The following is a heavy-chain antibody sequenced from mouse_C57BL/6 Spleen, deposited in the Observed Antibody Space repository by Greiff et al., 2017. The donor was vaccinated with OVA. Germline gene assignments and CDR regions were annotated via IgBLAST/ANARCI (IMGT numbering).Heavy chain of an antibody. CDR3: AWGLRRTLGY. Sequence: QVQLQQSGAELVRPGASVKLSCKASGYTFTDYYINWVKQRPGQGLEWIARIYPGSGNTYYNEKFKGKATLTAEKSSSTAYMQLSSLTSEDSAVYFCAWGLRRTLGYWGQGTLVTVSA. CDR2: IYPGSGNT. J-gene: IGHJ3*01. V-gene: IGHV1-76*01. CDR1: GYTFTDYY. D-gene: IGHD2-4*01.